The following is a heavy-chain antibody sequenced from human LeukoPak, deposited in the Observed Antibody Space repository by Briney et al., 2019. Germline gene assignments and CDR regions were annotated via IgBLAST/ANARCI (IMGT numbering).Heavy chain of an antibody. Sequence: GGSPQIPCRGSGYSFTSYWIGWVRQMPGKGLEWMGIVYTGDSNTTYSPSFQGQVTLSADKSISTAYLQWSSLKGSGTAMYYCARRRSYSSGWDYWGQGILVTVS. V-gene: IGHV5-51*01. J-gene: IGHJ4*02. CDR2: VYTGDSNT. CDR3: ARRRSYSSGWDY. CDR1: GYSFTSYW. D-gene: IGHD6-19*01.